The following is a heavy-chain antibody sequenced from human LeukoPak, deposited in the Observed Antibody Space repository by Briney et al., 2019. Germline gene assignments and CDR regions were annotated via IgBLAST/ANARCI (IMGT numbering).Heavy chain of an antibody. V-gene: IGHV3-20*04. J-gene: IGHJ4*02. D-gene: IGHD6-13*01. CDR3: ARDVGIAAAGTPDY. Sequence: GGSLRLSCAASGFTFDDYAMHWVRQAPGKGLEWVSGINWNGGSTGYADSVKGRFTISRDNAKNSLYLQMNSLRAEDTALYYCARDVGIAAAGTPDYWGQGTLVTVSS. CDR1: GFTFDDYA. CDR2: INWNGGST.